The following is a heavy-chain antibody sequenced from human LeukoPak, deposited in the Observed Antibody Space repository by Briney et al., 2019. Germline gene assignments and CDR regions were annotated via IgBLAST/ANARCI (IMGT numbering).Heavy chain of an antibody. V-gene: IGHV4-30-2*01. J-gene: IGHJ4*02. D-gene: IGHD1-26*01. CDR3: ARDGSYGLAYFDY. CDR1: GGSISSGGYS. CDR2: IYHSGST. Sequence: NASHSLSLTCAVSGGSISSGGYSWSWIQQPRGKGLEWIGYIYHSGSTYYHPSVKSRVTISVDRSKNQCSLKLSSVTAADTAVYYCARDGSYGLAYFDYWGQGTLVTVSS.